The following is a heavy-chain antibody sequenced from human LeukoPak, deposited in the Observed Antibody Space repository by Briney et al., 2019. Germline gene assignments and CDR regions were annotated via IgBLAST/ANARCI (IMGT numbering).Heavy chain of an antibody. V-gene: IGHV3-48*03. CDR3: AELRITMIGGV. J-gene: IGHJ6*04. CDR2: ISSSGSTI. CDR1: GCTFSSYE. D-gene: IGHD3-10*02. Sequence: GGSLRLSCAASGCTFSSYEMNWVRQAPGKGLEWVSYISSSGSTIYYADSVKGRFTISRDNAKNSLYLQMNSLRAEDTAVYYCAELRITMIGGVWGKGTTVTISS.